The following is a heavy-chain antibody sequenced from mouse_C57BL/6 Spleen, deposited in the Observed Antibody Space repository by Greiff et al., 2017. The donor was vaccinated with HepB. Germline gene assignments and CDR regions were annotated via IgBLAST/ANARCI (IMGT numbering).Heavy chain of an antibody. CDR2: IDPSDSDT. CDR1: GYTFTSYW. CDR3: ARSTVVDTLYWYFDV. V-gene: IGHV1-52*01. J-gene: IGHJ1*03. Sequence: QVQLQQPGAELVRPGSSVKLSCKASGYTFTSYWMHWVKQRPIQGLEWIGNIDPSDSDTHYNQKFKDKATLTVDTSSSTAYLQLSSLTSEDSAVYYSARSTVVDTLYWYFDVGGTGTTVTVSS. D-gene: IGHD1-1*01.